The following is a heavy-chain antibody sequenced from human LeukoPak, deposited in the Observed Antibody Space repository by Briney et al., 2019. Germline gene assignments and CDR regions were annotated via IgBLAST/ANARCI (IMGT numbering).Heavy chain of an antibody. CDR1: GGSFSFNGYH. CDR2: FGGSP. J-gene: IGHJ4*01. CDR3: MRIYGGYDFY. Sequence: SETLSLTCTVSGGSFSFNGYHWGWIRQSPGKGLEWIGTFGGSPHLNPSLMSRGTISVDTSNNYVSLRLSPVTAADTAVYYCMRIYGGYDFYWGHGTLVTVSS. D-gene: IGHD5-12*01. V-gene: IGHV4-39*07.